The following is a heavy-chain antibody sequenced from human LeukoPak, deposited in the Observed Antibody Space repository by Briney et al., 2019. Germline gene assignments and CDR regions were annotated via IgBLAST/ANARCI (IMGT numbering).Heavy chain of an antibody. J-gene: IGHJ5*02. D-gene: IGHD3-3*01. CDR3: ARLSFFWSGYRSVRWFDP. V-gene: IGHV4-34*01. CDR2: INHSGST. CDR1: GGSFSGYY. Sequence: SETLSLTCAVYGGSFSGYYWSWIRQPPGKGLEWIGEINHSGSTNYNPSLKSRVTISVDTSKNQFSLKLSSVTAADTAVYYRARLSFFWSGYRSVRWFDPWGQGTLVTVSS.